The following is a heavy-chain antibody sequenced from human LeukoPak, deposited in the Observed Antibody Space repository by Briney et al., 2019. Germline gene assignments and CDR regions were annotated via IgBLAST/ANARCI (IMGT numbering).Heavy chain of an antibody. Sequence: ASETLSLTCTVSGGSISSSSYYWGWIRQPPGKGLEWIGSIYYSGSTYYNPSLKSRVTISVDTSKNQFSLKLSSVTAADTAVYYCASQYYYDSSGYFDAFDIWGQGTMVTVSS. D-gene: IGHD3-22*01. CDR1: GGSISSSSYY. J-gene: IGHJ3*02. V-gene: IGHV4-39*07. CDR3: ASQYYYDSSGYFDAFDI. CDR2: IYYSGST.